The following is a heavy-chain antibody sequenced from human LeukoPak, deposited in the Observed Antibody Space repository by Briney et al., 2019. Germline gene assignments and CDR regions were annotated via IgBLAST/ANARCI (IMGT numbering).Heavy chain of an antibody. CDR2: ISSSSSYI. V-gene: IGHV3-21*01. J-gene: IGHJ6*02. Sequence: KPWGSLRLSCAASGFTFSSYSMNWVRQAPGKGLEWVSSISSSSSYIYYADSVKGRFTISRDNAKNSLYLQMNSLRAEDTAVYYCARDPVEIDYYYYGMDVWGQGTTVTVSS. D-gene: IGHD5-24*01. CDR1: GFTFSSYS. CDR3: ARDPVEIDYYYYGMDV.